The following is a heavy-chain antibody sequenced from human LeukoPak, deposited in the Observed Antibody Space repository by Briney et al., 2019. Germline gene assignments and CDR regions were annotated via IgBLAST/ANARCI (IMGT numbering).Heavy chain of an antibody. D-gene: IGHD2-2*01. Sequence: GGSLRLSCAASGFTFDDYAMHWVRQAPGKGLEWVSGISWNSGSIGYADSVKGRFTISRDNAKNSLYLQMNSLRAEDTALYYCAKDATRKTRAPTPGDYWGQGTLVTVSS. J-gene: IGHJ4*02. CDR1: GFTFDDYA. CDR2: ISWNSGSI. V-gene: IGHV3-9*01. CDR3: AKDATRKTRAPTPGDY.